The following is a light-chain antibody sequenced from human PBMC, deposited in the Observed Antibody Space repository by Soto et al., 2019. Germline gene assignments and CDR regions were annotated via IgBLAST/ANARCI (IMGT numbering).Light chain of an antibody. Sequence: DIQMTQSPSAMSASVGDRVTITCRASQDISNNLAWFQQKPGKVPKRLIYGASSLQSGVPSRFSGSGSGTEFTLTISSLQPEDFATYYCLQHSSYPYTFGPGTKLEIK. CDR1: QDISNN. CDR2: GAS. V-gene: IGKV1-17*03. CDR3: LQHSSYPYT. J-gene: IGKJ2*01.